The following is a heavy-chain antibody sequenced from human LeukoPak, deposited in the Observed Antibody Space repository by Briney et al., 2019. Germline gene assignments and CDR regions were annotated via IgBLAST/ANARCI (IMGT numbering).Heavy chain of an antibody. CDR1: GFTFSSYW. CDR3: AREGGRPTDWFDP. V-gene: IGHV3-74*01. D-gene: IGHD1-26*01. J-gene: IGHJ5*02. Sequence: AGSLRLSCAASGFTFSSYWMHWVRQAPGKGLVWVSRINSDGSSTSYADSVKGRFTISRDNAKNTLYLQMNSLRAEDTAVYYCAREGGRPTDWFDPWGQGTLVTVSS. CDR2: INSDGSST.